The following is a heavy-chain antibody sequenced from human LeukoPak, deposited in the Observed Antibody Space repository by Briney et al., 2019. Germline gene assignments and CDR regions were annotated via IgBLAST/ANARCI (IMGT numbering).Heavy chain of an antibody. J-gene: IGHJ4*02. CDR3: ARMIYSGKDRDYFDY. CDR2: MNPNSGNT. Sequence: GASVKVSCKTSGYTFTSYDINWVRQATGQGLEWMGWMNPNSGNTGYAQKFQGRVSITRNISVTTAYMELSSLKSEDTAVYFCARMIYSGKDRDYFDYWGQGTLVTVSS. V-gene: IGHV1-8*03. CDR1: GYTFTSYD. D-gene: IGHD1-26*01.